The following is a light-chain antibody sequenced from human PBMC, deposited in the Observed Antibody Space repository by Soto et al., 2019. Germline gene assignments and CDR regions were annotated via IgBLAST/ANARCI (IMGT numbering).Light chain of an antibody. CDR1: SSNIGADYF. CDR3: QSYDSSLRGYV. J-gene: IGLJ1*01. CDR2: DDT. V-gene: IGLV1-40*01. Sequence: QSVLTQPPSVAGAPGQGVTISCTGSSSNIGADYFVHWYQQLPGAAPKLLIYDDTNRPSRVPDRFSGSKSGTSASLAITGLQAEDEADYYCQSYDSSLRGYVFGSGTKVTVL.